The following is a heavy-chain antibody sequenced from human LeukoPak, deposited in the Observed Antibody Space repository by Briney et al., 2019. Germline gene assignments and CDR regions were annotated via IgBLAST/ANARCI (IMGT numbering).Heavy chain of an antibody. D-gene: IGHD1-26*01. J-gene: IGHJ5*02. V-gene: IGHV3-30-3*01. Sequence: PGGSLRLSCAASGFTFSSYAMHWVRQAPGKGLEWVAVISYDGSNKYYADSVKGRFTISRDNSKNTLYLQMNSLRAEDTAVYYCAKDHRQEYSGNYYNWFDPWGQGTLVTVSS. CDR1: GFTFSSYA. CDR2: ISYDGSNK. CDR3: AKDHRQEYSGNYYNWFDP.